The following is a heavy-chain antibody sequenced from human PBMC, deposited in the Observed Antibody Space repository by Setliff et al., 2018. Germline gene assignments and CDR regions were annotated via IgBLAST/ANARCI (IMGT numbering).Heavy chain of an antibody. J-gene: IGHJ3*01. CDR3: AREVGTSTSSDAFDV. CDR2: IYHSGSA. Sequence: SETLSLTCTVSGDSISSGDYFWSWIRQPPGKGLEWIAYIYHSGSAYYNPSLKSRVTMSVDTSKNQFSLHLTSVTAADTAVYYCAREVGTSTSSDAFDVWGQGRMVTVS. CDR1: GDSISSGDYF. V-gene: IGHV4-30-4*08. D-gene: IGHD1-26*01.